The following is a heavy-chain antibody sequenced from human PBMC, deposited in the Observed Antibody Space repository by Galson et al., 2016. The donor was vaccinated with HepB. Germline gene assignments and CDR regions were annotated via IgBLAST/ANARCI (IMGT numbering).Heavy chain of an antibody. V-gene: IGHV3-53*04. J-gene: IGHJ6*02. CDR3: ARAYDFWSGRYYYAMDV. D-gene: IGHD3-3*01. CDR2: IYSADTGGTT. Sequence: SLRLSCAASGFTVSRKYMTWVRQAPGKGLEWVSVIYSADTGGTTYYADSGKGRFTIARHNSKNTLSLQMNSLKHEDTAVYYCARAYDFWSGRYYYAMDVWGQGTTVTVS. CDR1: GFTVSRKY.